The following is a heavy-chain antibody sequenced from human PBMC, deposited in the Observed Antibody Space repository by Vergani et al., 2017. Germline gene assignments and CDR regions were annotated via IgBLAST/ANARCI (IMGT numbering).Heavy chain of an antibody. V-gene: IGHV1-69-2*01. CDR2: VDPEDGET. CDR1: GYTFTDHY. J-gene: IGHJ6*02. CDR3: APPQTVTTGRMEV. Sequence: EVQLVQSGAEVKKPGATMKISCKVSGYTFTDHYMHWVKQTAGKGLEWMGLVDPEDGETIYADKFKGRVTIAADTSTDTAHLELSSLRSEDTAVNYCAPPQTVTTGRMEVWGQGTTVIVSS. D-gene: IGHD4-17*01.